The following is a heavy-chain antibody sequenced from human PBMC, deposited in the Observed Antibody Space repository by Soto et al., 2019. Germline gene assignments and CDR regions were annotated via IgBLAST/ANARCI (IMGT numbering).Heavy chain of an antibody. D-gene: IGHD3-16*02. CDR1: GFTFSDYY. CDR3: ARDRTYDYIWGSYRYFGAFDI. J-gene: IGHJ3*02. V-gene: IGHV3-11*01. CDR2: ISSSGSTI. Sequence: QVQLVESGGGLVKPGGSMRLSCAASGFTFSDYYRSWIRQAPGKGLEWVSYISSSGSTIYYADSVKGRFTISRDNAKNSLYLQMNSLRAEDTAVYYCARDRTYDYIWGSYRYFGAFDIWGQGTMVTVSS.